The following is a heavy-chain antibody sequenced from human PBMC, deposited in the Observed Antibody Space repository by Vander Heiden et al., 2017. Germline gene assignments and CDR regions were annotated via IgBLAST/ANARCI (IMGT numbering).Heavy chain of an antibody. CDR2: IKSKTDGGTT. V-gene: IGHV3-15*07. CDR1: GFTFSNAW. D-gene: IGHD3-16*01. CDR3: TTEGGYDWGAFDI. J-gene: IGHJ3*02. Sequence: EVQLVESGGGLVKPGGSLRLSCAASGFTFSNAWMNWVRQDPGKGLEWVGRIKSKTDGGTTDYAAPVKGRFTISRDDSRNTLYLQMNRLKTEDTAVYYCTTEGGYDWGAFDIWCQGTMVAVSS.